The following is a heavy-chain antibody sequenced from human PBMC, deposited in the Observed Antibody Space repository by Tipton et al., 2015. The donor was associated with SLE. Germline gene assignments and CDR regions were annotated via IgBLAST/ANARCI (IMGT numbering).Heavy chain of an antibody. D-gene: IGHD5-12*01. CDR1: GGSFSGYY. J-gene: IGHJ1*01. CDR3: ARREWLEYFQH. Sequence: LRLSCAVYGGSFSGYYWGWIRQPPGKGLEWIGSIYYSGSTYYNPSLKSRVTISVDTSKNQFSLKLSSVTAADTAVYYCARREWLEYFQHWGQGTLVTVSS. CDR2: IYYSGST. V-gene: IGHV4-39*01.